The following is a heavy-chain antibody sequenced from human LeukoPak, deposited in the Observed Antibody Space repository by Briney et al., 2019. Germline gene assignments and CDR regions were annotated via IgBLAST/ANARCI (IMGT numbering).Heavy chain of an antibody. V-gene: IGHV1-46*01. CDR2: PSGGST. Sequence: PSGGSTSYAQKFQGRVTITADESTSTAYMELSSLRSEDTAVYYCARVDTTVTTYPYYYYGMDVWGQGTTVTVSS. CDR3: ARVDTTVTTYPYYYYGMDV. J-gene: IGHJ6*02. D-gene: IGHD4-17*01.